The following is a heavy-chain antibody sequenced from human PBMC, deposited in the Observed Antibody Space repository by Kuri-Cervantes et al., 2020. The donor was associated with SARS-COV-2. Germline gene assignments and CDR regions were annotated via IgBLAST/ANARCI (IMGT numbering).Heavy chain of an antibody. Sequence: SETLSLTCTVSGGSISSYYWGWIRQPPGKGLEWIGYIYYSGSTNYNPSLKSRVTMSVDTSKNQFSLKLSSVTAADTAVYYCARRGIYDFWSGYHHDAFDIWGQGTMVTVSS. CDR2: IYYSGST. CDR3: ARRGIYDFWSGYHHDAFDI. J-gene: IGHJ3*02. D-gene: IGHD3-3*01. V-gene: IGHV4-59*12. CDR1: GGSISSYY.